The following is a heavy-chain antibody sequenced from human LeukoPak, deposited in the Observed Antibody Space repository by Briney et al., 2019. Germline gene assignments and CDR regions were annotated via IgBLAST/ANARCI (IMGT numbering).Heavy chain of an antibody. J-gene: IGHJ6*02. V-gene: IGHV3-7*03. Sequence: GGSLRLSCAASGLTFSSYWMTWVRQAPGKGLEWVANIKQDGSEKEYVDSVKGRFTVSRDNAKSSLYLQVNSLRVEDTAIYYCARVGGYSFAQGGYYYFGMDVWGQGTTVTVSS. CDR3: ARVGGYSFAQGGYYYFGMDV. D-gene: IGHD5-12*01. CDR1: GLTFSSYW. CDR2: IKQDGSEK.